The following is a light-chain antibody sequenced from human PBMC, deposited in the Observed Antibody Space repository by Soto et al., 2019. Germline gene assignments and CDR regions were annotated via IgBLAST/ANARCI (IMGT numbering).Light chain of an antibody. V-gene: IGLV1-40*01. J-gene: IGLJ3*02. CDR2: GST. Sequence: QSVLTQPPSVSGAPGQRVTISCTGGSSNIGAGYDLHWYQQLPGTVPKVLIYGSTNRPSGVPDRFSGSKSGTSASLAITGLQAEDEADYYCYSYRGSNAWVFGGGTKLTVL. CDR3: YSYRGSNAWV. CDR1: SSNIGAGYD.